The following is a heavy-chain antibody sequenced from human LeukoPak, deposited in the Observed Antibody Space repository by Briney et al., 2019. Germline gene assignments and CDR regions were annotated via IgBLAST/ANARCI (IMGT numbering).Heavy chain of an antibody. Sequence: SETLSLTCGVSGGSLTGYYWNWIRQPPGKGLEWIGFIYYTGSSNYNPSLKNRVTISVDMSKNQFSLMLSSVTAADTAVYYCARASEMTTNHLWGQGTLVTVSS. CDR1: GGSLTGYY. V-gene: IGHV4-59*01. CDR2: IYYTGSS. D-gene: IGHD5-24*01. CDR3: ARASEMTTNHL. J-gene: IGHJ4*02.